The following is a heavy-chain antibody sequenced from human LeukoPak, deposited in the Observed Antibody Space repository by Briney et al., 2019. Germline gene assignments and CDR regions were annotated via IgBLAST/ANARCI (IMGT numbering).Heavy chain of an antibody. D-gene: IGHD6-13*01. J-gene: IGHJ6*03. V-gene: IGHV1-69*05. Sequence: SVKVSCKASGGTFSSYAISWVRQAPGQGLEWMGGIIPIFGTANYAQKFQGRVTITTDESTSTAYMELSSLRSEDTAVYYCATGIAAHYYYYYMDVWGKGTTVTVSS. CDR1: GGTFSSYA. CDR2: IIPIFGTA. CDR3: ATGIAAHYYYYYMDV.